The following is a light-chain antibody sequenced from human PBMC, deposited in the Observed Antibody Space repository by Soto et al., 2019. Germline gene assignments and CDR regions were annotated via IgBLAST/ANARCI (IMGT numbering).Light chain of an antibody. Sequence: QSALTQPASVSGSPGQSITISCTGTSSDVGGFNYVSWYQQYPGNAPQLIIYDVTDRPSGVSHRFSGSKSGNTASLTISGLQAGDEADYYCSSYTTINTRLFGGGTKVTVL. CDR2: DVT. J-gene: IGLJ3*02. CDR1: SSDVGGFNY. CDR3: SSYTTINTRL. V-gene: IGLV2-14*03.